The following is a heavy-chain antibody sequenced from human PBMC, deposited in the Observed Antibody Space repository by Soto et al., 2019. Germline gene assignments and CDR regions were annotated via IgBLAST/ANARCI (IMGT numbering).Heavy chain of an antibody. CDR3: ATAAGITAAGTSY. CDR2: IYYGGST. D-gene: IGHD6-13*01. CDR1: GGSINSGDYY. V-gene: IGHV4-30-4*01. J-gene: IGHJ4*02. Sequence: PSESLSLTCTVSGGSINSGDYYWSCNRQPPGKGLEWIEYIYYGGSTYYTTSLKSRVTISVDRSKNQFSLKLSSVTAADTAVYSCATAAGITAAGTSYWGQGTLV.